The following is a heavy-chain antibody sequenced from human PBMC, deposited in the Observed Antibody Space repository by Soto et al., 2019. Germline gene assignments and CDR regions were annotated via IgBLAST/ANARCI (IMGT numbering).Heavy chain of an antibody. V-gene: IGHV3-11*01. CDR2: ISSSGSTI. J-gene: IGHJ3*02. Sequence: GGSLRLSCAASGFTFSDYYMSWIRQAPGKGLEWVSYISSSGSTIYYADFVKGRFTISRDNAKNSLYLQMNSLRAEDTAVYYCSGYYSYAFDIWGQGTMVTVSS. D-gene: IGHD3-22*01. CDR3: SGYYSYAFDI. CDR1: GFTFSDYY.